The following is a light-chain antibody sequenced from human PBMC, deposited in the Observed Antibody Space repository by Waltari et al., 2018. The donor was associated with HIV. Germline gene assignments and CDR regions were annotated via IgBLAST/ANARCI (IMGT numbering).Light chain of an antibody. J-gene: IGKJ2*01. V-gene: IGKV3-20*01. Sequence: EIVLTQSPGTLSLSPGGRATLSCRARQSVSSNYLAWYQHKPGQAPRLLIYGASSRATGIPDRFSGSGSGTDFTLTISRLEPEDFAVYYCQQYGGSPYTFGQGTKLEIK. CDR1: QSVSSNY. CDR3: QQYGGSPYT. CDR2: GAS.